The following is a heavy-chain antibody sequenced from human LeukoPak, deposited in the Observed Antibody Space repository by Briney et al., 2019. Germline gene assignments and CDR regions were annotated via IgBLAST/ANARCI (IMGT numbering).Heavy chain of an antibody. D-gene: IGHD3-16*02. CDR2: INHSGST. V-gene: IGHV4-34*01. Sequence: SETLSLTCAVYGGSFSGYYWSWIRQPPGKGLEWIGEINHSGSTNYNPSLKSRVTISVDTSKNQFSLKLSSVTAADTAVYYCARGRGDYVWGSYRLYYFDYWGLGTLVTVSS. CDR1: GGSFSGYY. CDR3: ARGRGDYVWGSYRLYYFDY. J-gene: IGHJ4*02.